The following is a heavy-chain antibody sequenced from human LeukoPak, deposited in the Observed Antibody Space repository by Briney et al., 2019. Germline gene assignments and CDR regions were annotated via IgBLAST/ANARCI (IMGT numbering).Heavy chain of an antibody. D-gene: IGHD3-3*01. J-gene: IGHJ3*01. V-gene: IGHV3-74*01. CDR2: IDADGSST. CDR1: GFTFSNFY. CDR3: ARESGWGLPHAFDF. Sequence: GGSLRLSCAASGFTFSNFYIHWVRRAPGKGLVWVSRIDADGSSTSYADSVKGRFTISRDNAKNTLYPQMNSLRAEDTAVYYCARESGWGLPHAFDFWGQGTMVTVSS.